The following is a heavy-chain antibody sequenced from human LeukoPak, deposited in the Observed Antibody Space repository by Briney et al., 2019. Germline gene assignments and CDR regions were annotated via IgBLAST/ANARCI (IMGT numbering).Heavy chain of an antibody. CDR1: GGSISSYY. CDR3: ARAVVGATGGAFDI. V-gene: IGHV4-59*01. CDR2: IDYSGST. Sequence: SETLSLTCTVSGGSISSYYWSSIPDPPGKGLECSGDIDYSGSTNYNPSLKSRVTISVDTSKNQFSLKLSSVTAADTAVYYCARAVVGATGGAFDIWGQGTMVTVSS. D-gene: IGHD1-26*01. J-gene: IGHJ3*02.